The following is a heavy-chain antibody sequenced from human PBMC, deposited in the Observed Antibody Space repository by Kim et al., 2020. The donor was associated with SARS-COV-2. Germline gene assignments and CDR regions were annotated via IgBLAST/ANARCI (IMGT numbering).Heavy chain of an antibody. Sequence: GGSLRLSCAASVFTFSSYDMHWVRQATGKGLEWVSVIGTAGDTCYPGSAKGRLTITRENAKNTLYLQMNSLRAEDTAVYYCARAVSGGYFPAYYYYGMDVWGQGTVVTVSS. CDR3: ARAVSGGYFPAYYYYGMDV. V-gene: IGHV3-13*04. CDR1: VFTFSSYD. CDR2: IGTAGDT. J-gene: IGHJ6*02. D-gene: IGHD1-26*01.